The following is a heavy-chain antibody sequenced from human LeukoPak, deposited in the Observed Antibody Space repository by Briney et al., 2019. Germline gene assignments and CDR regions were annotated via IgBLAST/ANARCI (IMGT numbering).Heavy chain of an antibody. V-gene: IGHV3-74*01. D-gene: IGHD3/OR15-3a*01. CDR2: INSDGSSA. CDR1: GFTFSRYW. J-gene: IGHJ3*02. Sequence: GGSLRLSCAASGFTFSRYWMHWVRQAPGKGLLWVSRINSDGSSAYYADSVKGRFTTSRDNAKNALHLQMNSLTAEDTAVYYCVLDLFSSFAFDIWGQGTMVTVSS. CDR3: VLDLFSSFAFDI.